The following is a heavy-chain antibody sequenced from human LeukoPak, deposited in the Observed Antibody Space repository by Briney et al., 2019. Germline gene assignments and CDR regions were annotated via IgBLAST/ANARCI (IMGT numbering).Heavy chain of an antibody. J-gene: IGHJ6*02. CDR3: ARAFYYDIIGGEGMDV. CDR2: IKRDGSEM. Sequence: GGSLRLSCAASGFTFSNHWMSWVRQAPGKGLEWVANIKRDGSEMYYVDSVKGRFIISRDNAKNSLYLQMNSLRAEDTAVYYCARAFYYDIIGGEGMDVWGQGTTVTVSS. V-gene: IGHV3-7*02. D-gene: IGHD3-22*01. CDR1: GFTFSNHW.